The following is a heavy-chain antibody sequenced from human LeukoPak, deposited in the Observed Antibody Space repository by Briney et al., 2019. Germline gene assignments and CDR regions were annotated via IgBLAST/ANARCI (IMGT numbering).Heavy chain of an antibody. J-gene: IGHJ5*02. Sequence: PGRSLRLSCAASGFTFSSYGMHWVRQAPGKGLEWVAVIWYDGSNKYYADSVKGRFTIPRDNSKNTLYLQMNSLRAEDTAVYYCARDGDLWFGEPHWFDPWGQGTLVTVSS. D-gene: IGHD3-10*01. CDR1: GFTFSSYG. CDR3: ARDGDLWFGEPHWFDP. V-gene: IGHV3-33*01. CDR2: IWYDGSNK.